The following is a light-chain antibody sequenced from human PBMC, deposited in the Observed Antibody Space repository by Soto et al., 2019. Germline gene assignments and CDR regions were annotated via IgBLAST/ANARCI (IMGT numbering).Light chain of an antibody. CDR3: QQYNPYSPWT. CDR1: RDVGSD. V-gene: IGKV1-17*01. CDR2: AAS. J-gene: IGKJ1*01. Sequence: QMTQSPSSLSASVGEKIIITCRASRDVGSDVSWYQQKPGQAPKLLIYAASNLYTGVPSRFSGSRSGTEFTLTISGLQPDDFATYYCQQYNPYSPWTFGQGTKVDI.